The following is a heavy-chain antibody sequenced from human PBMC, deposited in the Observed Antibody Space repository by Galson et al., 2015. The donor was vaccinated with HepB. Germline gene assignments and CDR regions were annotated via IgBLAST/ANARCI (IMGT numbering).Heavy chain of an antibody. Sequence: LRLSCAASGFTFSSYWMSWVRQAPGKGLEWVANIKRDASEKNYVDSVKGRFSVSRDNAKNSLYLQMNSLRSEDTAVYCCRRSEGAWGQGTLVTVSS. CDR1: GFTFSSYW. CDR2: IKRDASEK. J-gene: IGHJ5*02. V-gene: IGHV3-7*01. CDR3: RRSEGA.